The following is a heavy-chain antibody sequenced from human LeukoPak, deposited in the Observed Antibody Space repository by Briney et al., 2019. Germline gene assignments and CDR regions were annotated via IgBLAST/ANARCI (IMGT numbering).Heavy chain of an antibody. Sequence: ASVKVSCKASGYTFTGYYMHWVRQAPGQGLEWMGWINPNSGGTNYAQKFLGRVTMTRDTSISTAYMELSRLRSDDTAMYYCARGPHWDPHFDYWGQGTLVTVSS. CDR3: ARGPHWDPHFDY. J-gene: IGHJ4*02. D-gene: IGHD7-27*01. CDR1: GYTFTGYY. CDR2: INPNSGGT. V-gene: IGHV1-2*02.